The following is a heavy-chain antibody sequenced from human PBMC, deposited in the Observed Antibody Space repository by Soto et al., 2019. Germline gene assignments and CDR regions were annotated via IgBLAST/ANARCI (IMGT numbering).Heavy chain of an antibody. D-gene: IGHD4-17*01. V-gene: IGHV4-31*02. CDR3: ARKRVTTRSWNFDY. CDR1: GGSISSGGYY. Sequence: SETLSLTCTVSGGSISSGGYYWSWIRQPPGKGLEWIGYIYYSGSTYYNPSLKSRVTISVDTSKNQFSLKLSSVTAADTAVYYCARKRVTTRSWNFDYWGQGTLVTVSS. CDR2: IYYSGST. J-gene: IGHJ4*02.